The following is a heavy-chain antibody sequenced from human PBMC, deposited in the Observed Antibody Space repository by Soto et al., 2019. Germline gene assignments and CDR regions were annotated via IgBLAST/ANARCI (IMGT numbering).Heavy chain of an antibody. CDR2: IIPILGIA. CDR1: GYTFTSYA. V-gene: IGHV1-69*04. J-gene: IGHJ4*02. Sequence: GASVKVSCKASGYTFTSYAISWVRQAPGQGLEWMGRIIPILGIANYAQKFQGRVTITADKSTSTAYMELSSLRSEDTAVYYCARVAYYDSSGCWGQGTLVTVSS. D-gene: IGHD3-22*01. CDR3: ARVAYYDSSGC.